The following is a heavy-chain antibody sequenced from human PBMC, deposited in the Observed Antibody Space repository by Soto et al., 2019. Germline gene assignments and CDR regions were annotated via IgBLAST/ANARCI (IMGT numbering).Heavy chain of an antibody. CDR3: ARWLGYGPHFDY. CDR1: GGSISSGDYY. CDR2: IYYSGST. Sequence: QVQLQESGPGLVKPSQTLSLTCTVSGGSISSGDYYWSWIRQPPGKGLEWIGYIYYSGSTYYNPCLKSRMTISVDTSKNQFSLKLTSVTAADTAVYYCARWLGYGPHFDYWGQGTLVTVSS. D-gene: IGHD5-12*01. J-gene: IGHJ4*02. V-gene: IGHV4-30-4*01.